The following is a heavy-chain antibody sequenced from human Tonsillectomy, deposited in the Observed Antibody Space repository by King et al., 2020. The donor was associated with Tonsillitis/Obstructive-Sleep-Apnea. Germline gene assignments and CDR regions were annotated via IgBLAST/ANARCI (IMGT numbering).Heavy chain of an antibody. CDR1: GYSFTSYW. J-gene: IGHJ3*02. V-gene: IGHV5-51*01. CDR2: IYPGDSDA. D-gene: IGHD3-16*02. Sequence: QLVQSGAEVKKPGESLKISCKGSGYSFTSYWIGWVRQMPGKGLEWMGIIYPGDSDARYSPSFQGQVTISADKSISTAYLQWSSLKASDTAMYYCARQARAHLGELSHAFDIWGQGTMVTVSS. CDR3: ARQARAHLGELSHAFDI.